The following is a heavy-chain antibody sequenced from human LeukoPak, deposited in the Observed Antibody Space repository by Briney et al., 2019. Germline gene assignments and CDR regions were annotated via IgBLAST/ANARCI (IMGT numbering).Heavy chain of an antibody. Sequence: SETLSLTCTVSGGSISSYYWSWIRQPAGKGLEWIGRIYTSGSTNYNPSLKSRVTMSVDTSKNQFSLKLSSVTAADTAVYYCARESGTGDQYYFDYWGQGTLVTVSS. CDR3: ARESGTGDQYYFDY. D-gene: IGHD7-27*01. CDR1: GGSISSYY. J-gene: IGHJ4*02. V-gene: IGHV4-4*07. CDR2: IYTSGST.